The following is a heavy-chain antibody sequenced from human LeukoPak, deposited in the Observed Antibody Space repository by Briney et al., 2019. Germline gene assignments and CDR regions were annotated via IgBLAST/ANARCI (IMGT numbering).Heavy chain of an antibody. Sequence: GGSLRLSCADSGFTFSSYAMSWVRQAPGKGLEWVSGITTSGDSTFYADSVKGRFTISRDNSKNTLYLQMNSLRAEGTAVYYCAKKSPSRSPPNPWGPGTLVTVSS. CDR3: AKKSPSRSPPNP. J-gene: IGHJ5*02. CDR1: GFTFSSYA. CDR2: ITTSGDST. V-gene: IGHV3-23*01.